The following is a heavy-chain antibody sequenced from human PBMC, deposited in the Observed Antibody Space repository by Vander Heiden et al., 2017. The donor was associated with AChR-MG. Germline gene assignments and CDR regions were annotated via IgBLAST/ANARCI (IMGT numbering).Heavy chain of an antibody. CDR1: GGSLSASY. V-gene: IGHV4-59*01. D-gene: IGHD6-6*01. J-gene: IGHJ5*02. CDR2: IFYAGNT. CDR3: ARLRSYSSSSEGWFDP. Sequence: QLPLQESGPRLVRPSETLSLTCPVSGGSLSASYWSWIRQSPGKGLELIGYIFYAGNTKYNPSLKSRVLISIDTSTRQVSLKLTSLTAADTAIYYCARLRSYSSSSEGWFDPWGQGTLVTVSS.